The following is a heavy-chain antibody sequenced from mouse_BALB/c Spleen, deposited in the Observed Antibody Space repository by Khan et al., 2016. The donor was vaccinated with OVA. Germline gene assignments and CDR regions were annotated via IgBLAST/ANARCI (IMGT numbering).Heavy chain of an antibody. CDR2: INPYNDGT. V-gene: IGHV1S136*01. CDR1: GYTFTSYV. D-gene: IGHD1-1*01. Sequence: EVQLQQSGPELVKPGASVKMSCKASGYTFTSYVMHWVKQKPGQGLEWIGYINPYNDGTKYNEKFKGKATLTSDKSSGTAYMELSSLTSEDSAVYDCARRDYYGSSSFAYWGQGTLVTVSA. CDR3: ARRDYYGSSSFAY. J-gene: IGHJ3*01.